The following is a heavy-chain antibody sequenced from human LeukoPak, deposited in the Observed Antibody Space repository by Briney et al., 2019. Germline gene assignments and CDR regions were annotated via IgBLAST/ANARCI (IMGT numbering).Heavy chain of an antibody. V-gene: IGHV4-34*01. CDR2: IHPSGTI. J-gene: IGHJ6*02. CDR1: GGSFSAYY. Sequence: SETLSLTCAVYGGSFSAYYWSWIRQPPGKGLEWIGEIHPSGTINYSPSLQSRLIISADTSKNQFSLNLSSVTAADTAVYYCARARPYYYYGMDVWGQGTTVAVSS. CDR3: ARARPYYYYGMDV.